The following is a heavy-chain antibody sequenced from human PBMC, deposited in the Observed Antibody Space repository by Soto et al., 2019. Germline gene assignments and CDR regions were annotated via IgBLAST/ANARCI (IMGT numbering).Heavy chain of an antibody. Sequence: GAPVKVSCEASGYTFTSYYMRCVRQAPGQGLEWMGIINPSGGSTSYAQKFQGRVTMTRDTSTSTVYMELSSLRSEDTAVYYCARDDGISAKAYFEYWGQGTLVTVSS. CDR1: GYTFTSYY. J-gene: IGHJ4*02. D-gene: IGHD2-21*01. V-gene: IGHV1-46*01. CDR2: INPSGGST. CDR3: ARDDGISAKAYFEY.